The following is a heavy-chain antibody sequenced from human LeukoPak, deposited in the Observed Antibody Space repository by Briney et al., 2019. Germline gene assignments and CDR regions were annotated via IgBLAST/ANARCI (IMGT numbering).Heavy chain of an antibody. CDR2: MNPNSGNT. Sequence: ASVKVSCKASGYTFSSCDINWVRQATGQGLEWMGWMNPNSGNTVYAQKFQGRVTITRNTSIGTAYMELSSLRSEDTAVYYCARFITMIVVVLLWGYYFDYWGQGTLVTVSS. D-gene: IGHD3-22*01. J-gene: IGHJ4*02. CDR1: GYTFSSCD. V-gene: IGHV1-8*03. CDR3: ARFITMIVVVLLWGYYFDY.